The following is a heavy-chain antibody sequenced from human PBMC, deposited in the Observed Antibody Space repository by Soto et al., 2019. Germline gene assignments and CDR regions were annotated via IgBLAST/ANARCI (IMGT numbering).Heavy chain of an antibody. CDR3: ARLKKAYCGGDCGREGDRAQSLDY. D-gene: IGHD2-21*02. V-gene: IGHV5-10-1*01. Sequence: PRESLKISCKGSGYSFTSYWISWVRQMPGKGLEWMGRIDPSDSYTNYSPSFQGHVTISADKSISTAYLQWSSLKASDTAMYYCARLKKAYCGGDCGREGDRAQSLDYWGQGTLVTVSS. CDR2: IDPSDSYT. CDR1: GYSFTSYW. J-gene: IGHJ4*02.